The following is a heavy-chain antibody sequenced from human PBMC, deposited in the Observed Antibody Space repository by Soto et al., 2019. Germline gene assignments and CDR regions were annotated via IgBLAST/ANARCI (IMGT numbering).Heavy chain of an antibody. CDR3: ARVPIYCSGTSCSRYNWSDP. V-gene: IGHV3-7*03. CDR1: GITFIIYW. CDR2: IKQDGSEK. D-gene: IGHD2-2*01. J-gene: IGHJ5*02. Sequence: LRLSCAASGITFIIYWMSWVRQAPGKGLEWVANIKQDGSEKYYVDSVKGRFTISRDNAKNSLYLQMNSLRAEDTAVYYCARVPIYCSGTSCSRYNWSDPWGQGTPGTGSS.